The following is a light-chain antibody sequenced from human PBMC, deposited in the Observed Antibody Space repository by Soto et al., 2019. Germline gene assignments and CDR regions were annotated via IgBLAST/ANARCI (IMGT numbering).Light chain of an antibody. CDR3: QQYNNWPRT. J-gene: IGKJ1*01. CDR1: QGISSSY. CDR2: AAS. Sequence: EIELTQSPGALSLSPGERATLSFRASQGISSSYLAWYQQKPGKAPRLLIYAASSRATGIPARFSGSGSGTEFTLTISSLQSEDFAVYYCQQYNNWPRTFGQGTKVDIK. V-gene: IGKV3-15*01.